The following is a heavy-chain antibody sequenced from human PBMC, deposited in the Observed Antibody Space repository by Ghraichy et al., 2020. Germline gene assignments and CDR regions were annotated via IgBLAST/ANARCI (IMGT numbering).Heavy chain of an antibody. CDR3: TRGTNSYDSSDFDS. CDR1: SFAFNYAW. D-gene: IGHD3-22*01. V-gene: IGHV3-15*07. CDR2: IKSKTNGGTT. J-gene: IGHJ4*02. Sequence: GESLNISCAASSFAFNYAWMNWVRQAPGKGLEWVGRIKSKTNGGTTEYAAPVKGIFTISREDSENTLYLQMNSLKTEDTAVYYCTRGTNSYDSSDFDSWGQGTLVTVSS.